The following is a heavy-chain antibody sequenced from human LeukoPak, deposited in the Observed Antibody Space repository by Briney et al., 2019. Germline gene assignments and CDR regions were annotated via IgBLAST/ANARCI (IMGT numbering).Heavy chain of an antibody. J-gene: IGHJ4*02. V-gene: IGHV3-7*01. Sequence: PGESLRLSCAASGFSFSTYWMSWVRQAPGKGLEWVASTNQDGTANYYVDSVRGRFTISRDNAKKSLYLQMNSLRAEDTALYYCARDPHDYGASDFDSWGQGTLVTVSS. D-gene: IGHD4-17*01. CDR3: ARDPHDYGASDFDS. CDR1: GFSFSTYW. CDR2: TNQDGTAN.